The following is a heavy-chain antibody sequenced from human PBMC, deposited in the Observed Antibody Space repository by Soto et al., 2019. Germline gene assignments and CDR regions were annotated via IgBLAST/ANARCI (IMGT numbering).Heavy chain of an antibody. CDR1: GYTFSRYG. D-gene: IGHD2-8*01. CDR3: AKNGQPPYYYYGMDV. V-gene: IGHV1-18*01. Sequence: GASVKVSCTASGYTFSRYGISWVRQAPGQGLEWMGWISGYNGDTIYAQKVQGRVTMTIDTSTYTAYMELRSLTSDDTAIYYCAKNGQPPYYYYGMDVWGQGTTVTVSS. J-gene: IGHJ6*02. CDR2: ISGYNGDT.